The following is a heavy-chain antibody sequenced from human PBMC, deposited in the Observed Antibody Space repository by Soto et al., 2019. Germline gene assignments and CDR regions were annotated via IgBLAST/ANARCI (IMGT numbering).Heavy chain of an antibody. CDR2: FLYGKGA. CDR1: DKSMSEDIW. J-gene: IGHJ4*02. D-gene: IGHD1-20*01. V-gene: IGHV4-4*02. Sequence: SETLSLTCVVSDKSMSEDIWWSWVRQSPGKGLDWIGEFLYGKGASYNPSLSIRVTVSADVFSNKFFLEVRSVGAADTAVYYCAREGRYNLNSWGQGTPVTVSS. CDR3: AREGRYNLNS.